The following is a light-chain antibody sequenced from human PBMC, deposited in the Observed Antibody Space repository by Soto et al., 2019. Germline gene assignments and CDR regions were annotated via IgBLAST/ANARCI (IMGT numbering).Light chain of an antibody. CDR3: QQYNYWPRT. CDR1: QSVGIF. CDR2: DTS. Sequence: EIVLTQSPATLSLSPGERASLSCRASQSVGIFLAWFQQKPGQAPRLLIFDTSNRATGIPARFSGSGSGTDFTLTISSLQSEDFAVYYCQQYNYWPRTFGPGTKVDI. V-gene: IGKV3-11*01. J-gene: IGKJ1*01.